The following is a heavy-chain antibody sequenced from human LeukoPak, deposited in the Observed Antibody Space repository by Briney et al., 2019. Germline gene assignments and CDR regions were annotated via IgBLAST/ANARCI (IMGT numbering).Heavy chain of an antibody. Sequence: GGSLRLSCAASGFAFSTYGMSWVRQAPGKGLEWVSGISSSGVTTLYADSVKGRLTISRDNSRNTLYLQMNSLRAEDTAVYYCAKDPITLKLVLRNTDSDYWGQGTLVTVSS. D-gene: IGHD3-22*01. CDR3: AKDPITLKLVLRNTDSDY. CDR2: ISSSGVTT. CDR1: GFAFSTYG. J-gene: IGHJ4*02. V-gene: IGHV3-23*01.